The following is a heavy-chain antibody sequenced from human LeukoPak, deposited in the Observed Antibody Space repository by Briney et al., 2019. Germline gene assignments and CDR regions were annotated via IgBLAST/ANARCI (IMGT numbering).Heavy chain of an antibody. D-gene: IGHD3-22*01. CDR1: GGSFSGYY. V-gene: IGHV4-31*11. J-gene: IGHJ3*02. CDR3: ARTPTYYYDSSGYYPSDAFDI. CDR2: IYYSGST. Sequence: SETLSLTCAVYGGSFSGYYWSWIRQHPGKGLEWIGYIYYSGSTYYNPSLKSRVTISVDTSKNQFSLKLSSVTAADTAVYYCARTPTYYYDSSGYYPSDAFDIWGQGTMVTVSS.